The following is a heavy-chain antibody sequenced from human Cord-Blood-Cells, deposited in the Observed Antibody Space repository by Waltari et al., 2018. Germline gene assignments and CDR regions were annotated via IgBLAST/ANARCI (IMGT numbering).Heavy chain of an antibody. Sequence: QVQLVQSGAEVKKPGSSVKVSCKASGGPFSSSATRWVRQAPGQGLECMGGTILIFVKANSAQKFQGRVTITADKSPSTAYMGLSSLRSENTAVYYCARVLEYYYNYLDSWAKGTTATFSS. CDR1: GGPFSSSA. J-gene: IGHJ6*03. CDR3: ARVLEYYYNYLDS. V-gene: IGHV1-69*06. CDR2: TILIFVKA. D-gene: IGHD1-1*01.